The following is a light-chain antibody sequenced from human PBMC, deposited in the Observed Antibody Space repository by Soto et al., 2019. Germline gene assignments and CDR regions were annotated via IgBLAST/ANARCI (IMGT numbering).Light chain of an antibody. CDR3: QQFNTNSFV. J-gene: IGKJ4*01. CDR1: QSIGDW. CDR2: RAS. Sequence: IQMTQSPSTLSASVGDRVTITCRASQSIGDWVAWYQQKPGKAPNRLIYRASTLESGVPSRFSGSGSGTEFTLTISTLQPDDFATYYCQQFNTNSFVFGGGTKVDIK. V-gene: IGKV1-5*03.